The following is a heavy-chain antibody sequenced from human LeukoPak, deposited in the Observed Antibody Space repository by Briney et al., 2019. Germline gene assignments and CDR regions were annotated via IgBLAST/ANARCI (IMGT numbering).Heavy chain of an antibody. J-gene: IGHJ4*02. CDR1: GFTFSSYG. V-gene: IGHV3-30*18. Sequence: GRSLRLSCAASGFTFSSYGMHWVRQAPGKGLEWVAVISYDGNNKYYADSVKGRFTMSRDNSKNTLYLQMNSLRAEDTAVYYCAKDVLRFLEWLPDYWGQGTLVTVSS. D-gene: IGHD3-3*01. CDR2: ISYDGNNK. CDR3: AKDVLRFLEWLPDY.